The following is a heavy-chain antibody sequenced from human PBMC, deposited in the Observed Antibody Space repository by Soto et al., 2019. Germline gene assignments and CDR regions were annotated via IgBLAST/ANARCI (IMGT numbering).Heavy chain of an antibody. Sequence: GXSLRLSCAASGFTFSSYALSWFRQAPGKGLEWVSAISGSGGSTYYADSVKGRFTISRDNSKNTLYLQMNSLRAEDTAVYYCAASVAHDAFDIWGQGTMVTVSS. CDR1: GFTFSSYA. D-gene: IGHD6-19*01. CDR3: AASVAHDAFDI. V-gene: IGHV3-23*01. CDR2: ISGSGGST. J-gene: IGHJ3*02.